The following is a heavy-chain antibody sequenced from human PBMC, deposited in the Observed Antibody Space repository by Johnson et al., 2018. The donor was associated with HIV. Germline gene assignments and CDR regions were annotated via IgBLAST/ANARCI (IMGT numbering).Heavy chain of an antibody. Sequence: QVQLVESGGGVVQPGGSLRLSCAASGFTFSNYAMHWVRQAPGKGLEWVAFISYYGTQKNTADSVRGRFTLSRHNSKKTLHLQMKNLRGENTAVYYCAKMEFDYSNYAAPLSLHDAFDIWGQGTMVTVSS. CDR1: GFTFSNYA. J-gene: IGHJ3*02. CDR2: ISYYGTQK. CDR3: AKMEFDYSNYAAPLSLHDAFDI. D-gene: IGHD4-11*01. V-gene: IGHV3-30-3*02.